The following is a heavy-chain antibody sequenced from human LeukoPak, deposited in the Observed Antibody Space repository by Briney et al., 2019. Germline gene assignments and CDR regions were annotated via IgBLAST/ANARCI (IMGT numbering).Heavy chain of an antibody. V-gene: IGHV3-23*01. CDR2: ISRSGSST. CDR3: AKDGFCSSTNCYPNHFDS. J-gene: IGHJ4*02. CDR1: GFTFSAYA. Sequence: SGGSLRLSCAASGFTFSAYAMSWVRQAPGKGLEWVSAISRSGSSTDYADSVKGRFTISRDNSKNMLYLQMNSLRADDTAVYYCAKDGFCSSTNCYPNHFDSWGQGTLVTVSS. D-gene: IGHD2-2*01.